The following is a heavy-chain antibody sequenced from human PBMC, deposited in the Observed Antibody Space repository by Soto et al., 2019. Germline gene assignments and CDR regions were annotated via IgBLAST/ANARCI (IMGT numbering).Heavy chain of an antibody. CDR2: ISYSGSP. J-gene: IGHJ6*02. V-gene: IGHV4-59*02. D-gene: IGHD3-3*01. CDR3: ARASIFGVPHVGGMDV. CDR1: GVSVSSYY. Sequence: QVQLQESGPGLVKPSETLSLTCTVSGVSVSSYYWCWIRQPPGKGLEWIGYISYSGSPNYNPSLKSRVTISVDTSKNHFSLKLSSLTAADTAVYFCARASIFGVPHVGGMDVWGQGTTVTVSS.